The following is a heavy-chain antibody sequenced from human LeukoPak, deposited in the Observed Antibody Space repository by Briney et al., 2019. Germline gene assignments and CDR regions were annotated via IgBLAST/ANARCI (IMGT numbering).Heavy chain of an antibody. D-gene: IGHD3-10*01. V-gene: IGHV3-30*18. Sequence: GMSLRLSCAASGVTLSPYGMHWVRQAPGRGLEWVAVISYEGGTQHYADSVKGRFIISRDNPRNTLYLQMNILRTEDTAVYYCAKEGTPQVSTWYDLWGQGTQVIVSS. CDR1: GVTLSPYG. CDR3: AKEGTPQVSTWYDL. J-gene: IGHJ5*02. CDR2: ISYEGGTQ.